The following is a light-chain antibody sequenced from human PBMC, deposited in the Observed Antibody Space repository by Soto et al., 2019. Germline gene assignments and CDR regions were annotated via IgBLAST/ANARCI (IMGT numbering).Light chain of an antibody. CDR3: QQYNSYWT. Sequence: DIQMTQSPSTLSASVGDRVTITCRASQSISSWLAWYQQKPGKAPKLLIYDASSLESGVPSRFSGSGSGTEFTLTISSLQPDDFATYYCQQYNSYWTFGQRTKVDNK. V-gene: IGKV1-5*01. CDR2: DAS. J-gene: IGKJ1*01. CDR1: QSISSW.